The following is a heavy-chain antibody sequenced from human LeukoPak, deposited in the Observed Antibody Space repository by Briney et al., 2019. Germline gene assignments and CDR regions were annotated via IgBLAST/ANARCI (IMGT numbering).Heavy chain of an antibody. CDR2: IYSGGST. J-gene: IGHJ4*02. D-gene: IGHD2-2*01. Sequence: PGGSLRLSCAASGFTVSSNYMSWVRQAPGKGLEWVSVIYSGGSTYYADSVKGRFTISRDNSKNTLYLQMNSLRAEDTAVYYCARVGIPAALYYFDYWGQGTLVTVSS. CDR3: ARVGIPAALYYFDY. V-gene: IGHV3-53*01. CDR1: GFTVSSNY.